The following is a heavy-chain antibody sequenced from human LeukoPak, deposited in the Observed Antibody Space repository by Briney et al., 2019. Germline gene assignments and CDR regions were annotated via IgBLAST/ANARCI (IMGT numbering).Heavy chain of an antibody. Sequence: GGSLRLSCAASGFTFSDYYMSWIRQAPGKGLEWVSYISSSSSYTNYADSVRGRFTISRDNAKNSLYLQMNSLRAEDTAVYYCARGNDCSGGSCYSSTDYWGQGTLVTVSS. D-gene: IGHD2-15*01. CDR2: ISSSSSYT. CDR1: GFTFSDYY. J-gene: IGHJ4*02. V-gene: IGHV3-11*05. CDR3: ARGNDCSGGSCYSSTDY.